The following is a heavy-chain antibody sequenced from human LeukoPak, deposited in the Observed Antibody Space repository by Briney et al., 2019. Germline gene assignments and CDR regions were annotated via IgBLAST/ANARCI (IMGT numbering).Heavy chain of an antibody. CDR3: ASKYDGSGYSYAFDI. CDR2: IYSGGST. J-gene: IGHJ3*02. Sequence: GGSLRLSCAASGFTVSSNYMSWVRQAPGKGLEWVSVIYSGGSTYYADSVKGRFTISRDNSKNTLYLQMNSLRAEDTAVYYCASKYDGSGYSYAFDIWGQGTMVTVSS. V-gene: IGHV3-66*01. D-gene: IGHD3-22*01. CDR1: GFTVSSNY.